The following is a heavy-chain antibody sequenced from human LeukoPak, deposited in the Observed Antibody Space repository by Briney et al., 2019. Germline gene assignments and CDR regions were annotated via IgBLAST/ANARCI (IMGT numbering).Heavy chain of an antibody. CDR3: ATAVAQTHAFDF. CDR2: IYPGDSDT. CDR1: GYTFTNSW. D-gene: IGHD4-23*01. Sequence: GASLQISCKGSGYTFTNSWIVWLRQLPGEGLEWMGIIYPGDSDTRYSPSFQGQVTISADKSINTAYVQWSSLKASDSAIYYCATAVAQTHAFDFWGQGTMVTVSS. J-gene: IGHJ3*01. V-gene: IGHV5-51*01.